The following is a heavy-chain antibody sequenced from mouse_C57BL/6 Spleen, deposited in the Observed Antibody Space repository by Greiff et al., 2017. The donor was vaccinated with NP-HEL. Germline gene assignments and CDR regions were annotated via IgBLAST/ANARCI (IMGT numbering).Heavy chain of an antibody. CDR1: GYAFSSYW. CDR2: IYPGDGDT. J-gene: IGHJ3*01. CDR3: ANYYDYGGFAY. Sequence: VKLMESGAELVKPGASVKISCKASGYAFSSYWMNWVKQRPGKGLEWIGQIYPGDGDTNYNGKFKGKATLTADKSSSTAYMQLSSLTSEDSAVYFCANYYDYGGFAYWGQGTLVTVSA. D-gene: IGHD2-4*01. V-gene: IGHV1-80*01.